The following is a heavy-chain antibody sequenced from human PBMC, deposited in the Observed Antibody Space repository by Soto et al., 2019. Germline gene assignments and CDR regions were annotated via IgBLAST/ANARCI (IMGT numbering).Heavy chain of an antibody. D-gene: IGHD6-19*01. CDR1: GFTFSNAW. CDR2: IKSKTDGGTT. J-gene: IGHJ6*02. V-gene: IGHV3-15*07. CDR3: TTPGIAVAGSPYYYYGMDV. Sequence: GGSLRLSCAASGFTFSNAWMNWVRQAPGKGLEWVGRIKSKTDGGTTDYAAPVKGRFTISRDDSKNTLYLQMNSLKTEDTAVYYCTTPGIAVAGSPYYYYGMDVWGQGTTVTVSS.